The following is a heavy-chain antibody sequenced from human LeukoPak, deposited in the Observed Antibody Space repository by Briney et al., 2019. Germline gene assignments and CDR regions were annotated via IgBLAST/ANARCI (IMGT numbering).Heavy chain of an antibody. CDR1: GYIFTSYN. V-gene: IGHV1-46*01. J-gene: IGHJ4*02. CDR3: ARFAVHRRITVAGQFGLDY. Sequence: ASVKVSRKASGYIFTSYNIYWVRQAPGQGLEWMGIINPSGGSTNYAQKLQGRVTMTRDTSTSTVYMELSSLRSEDTAVYYCARFAVHRRITVAGQFGLDYWGQGTLVSVSS. D-gene: IGHD6-19*01. CDR2: INPSGGST.